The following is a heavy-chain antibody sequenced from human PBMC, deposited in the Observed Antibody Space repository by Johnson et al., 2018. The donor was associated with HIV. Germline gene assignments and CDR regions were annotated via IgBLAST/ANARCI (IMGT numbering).Heavy chain of an antibody. Sequence: VQLVESGGGLVKPGGSLRLSCAASGFTFSSYWMHWVRQAPGKGLVWVSRINSDGSSTSYADSVKGRFTISRDNAKNTLYLQMNSLRAEDTAVYYCARDSSGYLLADAFDIWGQGTMVTVSS. J-gene: IGHJ3*02. CDR1: GFTFSSYW. D-gene: IGHD3-22*01. V-gene: IGHV3-74*02. CDR3: ARDSSGYLLADAFDI. CDR2: INSDGSST.